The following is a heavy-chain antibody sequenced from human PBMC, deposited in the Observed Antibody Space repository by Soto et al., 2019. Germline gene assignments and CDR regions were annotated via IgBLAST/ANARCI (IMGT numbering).Heavy chain of an antibody. CDR2: IYYSGST. Sequence: SETLSLTCTVSGGSSSSYDWSWIRQPPGTGLEWIGYIYYSGSTNYNPSLKSRVTISVDTSKNQFSLKLSSVTAADTAVYYCAREGRSGSYSDFDYWGQGTLVTVSS. CDR1: GGSSSSYD. J-gene: IGHJ4*02. CDR3: AREGRSGSYSDFDY. V-gene: IGHV4-59*01. D-gene: IGHD1-26*01.